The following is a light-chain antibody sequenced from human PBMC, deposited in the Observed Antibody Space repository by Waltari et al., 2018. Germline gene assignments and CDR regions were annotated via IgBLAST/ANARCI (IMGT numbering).Light chain of an antibody. CDR3: SAHGGTNSYYV. Sequence: QSALTQPPSASGSPGQSVTISCTGTSSDVGGYNFVSWYQHRPGKPPKLIIYEVNTRPSGLPDRFSGSKSGNTASLTVSGLQPEDEADYYCSAHGGTNSYYVFGTGTTVTVL. CDR2: EVN. J-gene: IGLJ1*01. V-gene: IGLV2-8*01. CDR1: SSDVGGYNF.